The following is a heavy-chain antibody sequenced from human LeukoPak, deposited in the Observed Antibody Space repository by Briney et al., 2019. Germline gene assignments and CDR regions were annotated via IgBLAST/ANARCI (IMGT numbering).Heavy chain of an antibody. CDR1: GGSISSSYYC. CDR3: ASGYYDSSGYSPFDY. CDR2: IYYSGST. D-gene: IGHD3-22*01. J-gene: IGHJ4*02. V-gene: IGHV4-39*01. Sequence: SETLSLTCTVSGGSISSSYYCWGWIRQPPGKGLEWIGSIYYSGSTYYNPSLKSRVTISVDTSKNQFSLKLSSVTAADTAVYYCASGYYDSSGYSPFDYWGQGTLVTVSS.